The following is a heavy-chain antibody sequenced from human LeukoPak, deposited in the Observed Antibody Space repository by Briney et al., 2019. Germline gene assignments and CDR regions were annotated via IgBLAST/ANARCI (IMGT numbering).Heavy chain of an antibody. Sequence: SETLSLTCAVYGGSFSGYYWSWIRQPPGKGLEWIGEINHSGSTNYNPSLKSRVTISVDTSKNQFSLKLSSVTAADTAVYYCARGLAYYYDSSGYPLDYWGQGTLVTVSS. J-gene: IGHJ4*02. V-gene: IGHV4-34*01. CDR3: ARGLAYYYDSSGYPLDY. CDR2: INHSGST. D-gene: IGHD3-22*01. CDR1: GGSFSGYY.